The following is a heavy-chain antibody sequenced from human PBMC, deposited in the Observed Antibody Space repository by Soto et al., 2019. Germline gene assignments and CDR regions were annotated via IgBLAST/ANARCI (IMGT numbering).Heavy chain of an antibody. V-gene: IGHV3-23*01. D-gene: IGHD3-10*01. CDR2: ISGSGGST. Sequence: GGSLRLSCAASGFTFSSYAMSWVRQAPGKGLEWVLAISGSGGSTYYADSVKGRFTISRDNSKNTLYLQMNSLRAEDTAVYYCAKWYYGSGSYLGELPHGPGDLGYYFDYWGQGTLVTVSS. CDR3: AKWYYGSGSYLGELPHGPGDLGYYFDY. J-gene: IGHJ4*02. CDR1: GFTFSSYA.